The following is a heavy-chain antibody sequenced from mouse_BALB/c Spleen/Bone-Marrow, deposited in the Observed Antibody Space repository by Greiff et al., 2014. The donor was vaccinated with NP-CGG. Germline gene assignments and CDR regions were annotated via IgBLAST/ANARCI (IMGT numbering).Heavy chain of an antibody. Sequence: EVKLMESGGGLVKPGESLKFSCAASGITVSSYTMSWVRQTPEKRLEWVASITGGGTTYYPDSVKGRFTISRDNARNILYLQVGSLRSEDTAIYYCARHYGYVDAMDYWGQGTSVTVSS. CDR1: GITVSSYT. D-gene: IGHD1-2*01. CDR3: ARHYGYVDAMDY. J-gene: IGHJ4*01. CDR2: ITGGGTT. V-gene: IGHV5-6-5*01.